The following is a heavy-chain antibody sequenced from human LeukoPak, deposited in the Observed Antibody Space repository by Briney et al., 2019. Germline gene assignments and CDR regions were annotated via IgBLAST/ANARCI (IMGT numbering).Heavy chain of an antibody. D-gene: IGHD5-24*01. CDR3: ARVRERAFDF. J-gene: IGHJ3*01. V-gene: IGHV3-13*04. CDR1: GFTLSTFD. CDR2: IDTAGDT. Sequence: GGSLRLSCAASGFTLSTFDMHGVRQVTGKGLEWVSAIDTAGDTYYPDSVKGRFTVSRESDKNSLYLQMNSLRAGDTAMYYCARVRERAFDFWGQGTMVTVSS.